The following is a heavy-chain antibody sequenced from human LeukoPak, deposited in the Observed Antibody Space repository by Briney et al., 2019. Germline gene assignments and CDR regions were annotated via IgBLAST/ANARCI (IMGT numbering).Heavy chain of an antibody. V-gene: IGHV3-48*02. CDR1: GFTLSSYS. J-gene: IGHJ4*02. CDR2: IRSSGDTI. Sequence: PGGSLRLSCAASGFTLSSYSMNWVRQAPGKGLEWVSYIRSSGDTIYYADSVKGRFTISRDNAKNSVYLQMHSLRDEDTAVYYCARDPEALDYWGQGTVVTVSS. CDR3: ARDPEALDY.